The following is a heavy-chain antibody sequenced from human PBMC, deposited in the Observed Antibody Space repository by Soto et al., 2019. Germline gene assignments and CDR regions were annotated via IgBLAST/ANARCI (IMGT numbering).Heavy chain of an antibody. CDR2: ISAYNGNT. J-gene: IGHJ6*04. V-gene: IGHV1-18*04. CDR1: GYTFTSYG. D-gene: IGHD7-27*01. CDR3: ARDRDQLTGDDYYYYCMDV. Sequence: QVQLVQSGAEVKKPGASVKVSCKASGYTFTSYGISWVRQAPGQGLEWMGWISAYNGNTNYAQKLQGRVNMTTDTSTSTAYRELRSLRSDDTAVYYCARDRDQLTGDDYYYYCMDVWGKGTTVTVSS.